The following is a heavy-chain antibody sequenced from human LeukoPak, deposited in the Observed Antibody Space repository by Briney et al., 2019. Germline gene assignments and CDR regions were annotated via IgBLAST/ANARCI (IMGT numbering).Heavy chain of an antibody. Sequence: GGSLRLSCAASGFSFTTYWMSWVRQAPGKGLEWVANIMQDGSDIYYGDSVKGRFTICRDNAKNSLYLQMNSLRAEDTAVYYCARALFPAPYPFDSWGQGTLVTVYS. V-gene: IGHV3-7*05. CDR3: ARALFPAPYPFDS. CDR2: IMQDGSDI. J-gene: IGHJ4*02. CDR1: GFSFTTYW.